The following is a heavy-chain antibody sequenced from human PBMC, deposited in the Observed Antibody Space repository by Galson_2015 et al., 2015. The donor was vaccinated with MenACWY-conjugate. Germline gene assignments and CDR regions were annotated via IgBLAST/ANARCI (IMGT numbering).Heavy chain of an antibody. CDR3: TRLGFSASRSYSISDY. CDR1: GYSFTTFW. D-gene: IGHD3-10*01. J-gene: IGHJ4*02. V-gene: IGHV5-10-1*01. CDR2: VDPSDSYT. Sequence: QSGAEVKKPGESLRISCRTSGYSFTTFWIAWVRQTPGKGLEWLGRVDPSDSYTDYNPSFQGPVTVSADRSSTTAYLQWNNLKASDSAIYYCTRLGFSASRSYSISDYWGQGTLVTVSS.